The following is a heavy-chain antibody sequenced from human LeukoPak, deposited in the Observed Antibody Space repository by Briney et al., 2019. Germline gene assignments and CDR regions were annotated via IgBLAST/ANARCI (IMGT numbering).Heavy chain of an antibody. CDR2: INPNSGDT. CDR1: GYTFTGYY. V-gene: IGHV1-2*02. J-gene: IGHJ4*02. D-gene: IGHD3-22*01. Sequence: ASVKVSCKASGYTFTGYYMHWVRQAPGQGLEWMGWINPNSGDTNYAQKFQGRVTMTRDTSISTAYMELRSLRSDDTAVYYCGRGFPPRRDYDSRGYYSYYFDYWGQGTLVTVSS. CDR3: GRGFPPRRDYDSRGYYSYYFDY.